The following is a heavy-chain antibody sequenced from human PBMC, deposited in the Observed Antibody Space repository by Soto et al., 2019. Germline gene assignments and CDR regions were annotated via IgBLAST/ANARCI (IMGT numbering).Heavy chain of an antibody. V-gene: IGHV1-46*01. CDR3: ASYGGGGDY. D-gene: IGHD4-17*01. Sequence: QVQLVQSGAEVKKPGASVKVSCKASGYTFTSYYMHWVRQATAQGLEWMGIINPSGGSKSYEQKFQGKDTRTRNTSTSTVYKELSSQRSEDTAVHYSASYGGGGDYWGQGTLVTVSS. CDR1: GYTFTSYY. J-gene: IGHJ4*02. CDR2: INPSGGSK.